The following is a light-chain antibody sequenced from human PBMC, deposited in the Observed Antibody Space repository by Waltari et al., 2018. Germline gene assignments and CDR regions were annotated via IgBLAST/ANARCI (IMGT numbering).Light chain of an antibody. CDR2: DVS. CDR3: CSYAGTYTVV. V-gene: IGLV2-11*01. Sequence: QSALTQPRPVSESPGQPATIPCPGTTSAFGATNHVSWYQQHPGKAPNLMIFDVSRRPSGVPDRFSGSKSGNTASLTISGLQAEDEADYYCCSYAGTYTVVFGGGTKLTVL. J-gene: IGLJ2*01. CDR1: TSAFGATNH.